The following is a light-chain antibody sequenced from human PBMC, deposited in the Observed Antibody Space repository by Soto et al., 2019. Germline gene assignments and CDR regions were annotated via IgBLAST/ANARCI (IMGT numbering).Light chain of an antibody. Sequence: DIQMTQSPSTLSASVGDRVTITCRASQSISSWLAWYQQKPGKAPRLLIYKASNLESGVPSRFSGSGSRTEFTLTISSLQPDDSATYYCQQYNDNWTFGQGNKVEIK. CDR3: QQYNDNWT. CDR2: KAS. CDR1: QSISSW. J-gene: IGKJ1*01. V-gene: IGKV1-5*03.